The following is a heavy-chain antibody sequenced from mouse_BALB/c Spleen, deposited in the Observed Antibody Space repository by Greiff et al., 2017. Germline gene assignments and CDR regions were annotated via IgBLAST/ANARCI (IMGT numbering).Heavy chain of an antibody. Sequence: EVKLVESGAELVKPGASVKLSCTASGFNIKDTYMHWVKQRPEQGLEWIGRIDPANGNTKYDPKFQGKATITADTSSNTAYLQLSSLTSEDTAVYYCAAYYDYDEDAMDYWGQGTSVTVSS. D-gene: IGHD2-4*01. CDR3: AAYYDYDEDAMDY. CDR2: IDPANGNT. V-gene: IGHV14-3*02. J-gene: IGHJ4*01. CDR1: GFNIKDTY.